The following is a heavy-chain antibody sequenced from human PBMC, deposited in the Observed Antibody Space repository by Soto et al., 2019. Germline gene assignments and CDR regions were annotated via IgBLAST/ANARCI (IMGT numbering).Heavy chain of an antibody. D-gene: IGHD1-26*01. CDR1: GYTLTTFF. Sequence: QVQLVQSGAEVKKPGASVKVSCKASGYTLTTFFMHXVRQXXGXXLEWMGVINPGYPAGRSTTYAQKFQGRVTMTTDTSTSTVYMELSRLRSHDTALYYCAREAIVVGATTGMDVWGQGTTVTVSS. V-gene: IGHV1-46*01. J-gene: IGHJ6*02. CDR3: AREAIVVGATTGMDV. CDR2: INPGYPAGRST.